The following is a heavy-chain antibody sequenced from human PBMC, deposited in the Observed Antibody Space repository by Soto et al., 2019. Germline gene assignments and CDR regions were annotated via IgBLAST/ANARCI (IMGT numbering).Heavy chain of an antibody. J-gene: IGHJ4*02. CDR3: ASSTVTMFYFDY. CDR2: IYYSGST. D-gene: IGHD4-17*01. V-gene: IGHV4-39*01. CDR1: GGSISSGGYS. Sequence: SETLSLTCAVSGGSISSGGYSWSWIRQPPGKGLEWIGSIYYSGSTYYNPSLKSRVTISVDTSKNQLSLKLSSVTAADTAVYYCASSTVTMFYFDYWGQGTLVTVSS.